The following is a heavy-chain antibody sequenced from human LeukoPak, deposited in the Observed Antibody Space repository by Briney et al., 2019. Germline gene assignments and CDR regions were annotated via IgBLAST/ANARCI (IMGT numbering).Heavy chain of an antibody. CDR2: ISGNTGAT. V-gene: IGHV3-23*01. Sequence: QPGGSLRLSCAASGFTFKNFVMTWVRQAPGQGLDWVSAISGNTGATYYADSVKGRFTISRDNSKNTLYLQMNSLRAEDTAVYYCAKGTLDIVVVPAAPKVYYFDYWGQGTLVTVSS. CDR1: GFTFKNFV. D-gene: IGHD2-2*01. CDR3: AKGTLDIVVVPAAPKVYYFDY. J-gene: IGHJ4*02.